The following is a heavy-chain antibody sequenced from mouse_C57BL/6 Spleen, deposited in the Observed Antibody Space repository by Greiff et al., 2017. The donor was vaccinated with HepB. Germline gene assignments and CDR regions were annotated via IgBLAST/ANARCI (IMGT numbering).Heavy chain of an antibody. CDR3: ARTKDGNSRFAY. D-gene: IGHD1-1*01. V-gene: IGHV1-42*01. CDR1: GYSLTGYY. Sequence: VQLQQSGPELVKPGASVKISCKASGYSLTGYYMNWVKQSPEKSLEWIGEINPSTGGTTYNQKFKAKATLTVDKSSSTAYMQLKSLPSEDSAVYYCARTKDGNSRFAYWGQGTVVTVSA. J-gene: IGHJ3*01. CDR2: INPSTGGT.